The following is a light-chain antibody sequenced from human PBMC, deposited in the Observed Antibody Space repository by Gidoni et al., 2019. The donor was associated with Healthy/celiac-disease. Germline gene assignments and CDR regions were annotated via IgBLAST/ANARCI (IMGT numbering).Light chain of an antibody. CDR3: QQYYSTSYT. J-gene: IGKJ2*01. CDR2: WAS. Sequence: DIVMTQSPDYLAVTLGERDTINCKSSQNILYSSNNKNYLAWYQQKPGQPPRLLIYWASTRECGVPDRFSGSGSGTDFTLTISSLQAEDVAVYYCQQYYSTSYTFXXXTRLEIK. V-gene: IGKV4-1*01. CDR1: QNILYSSNNKNY.